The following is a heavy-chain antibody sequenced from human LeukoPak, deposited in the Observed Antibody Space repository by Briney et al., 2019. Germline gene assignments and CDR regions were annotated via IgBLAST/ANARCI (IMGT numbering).Heavy chain of an antibody. V-gene: IGHV3-30-3*01. CDR2: ISYDGSKK. J-gene: IGHJ4*02. CDR1: SLTSRSSP. Sequence: PGGSLRRSSAASSLTSRSSPMHRAHQAPGKGLEWVAVISYDGSKKYYADSVKGRFTISRDKCKYPLYLQMTSLQPENPAMYYCARSFNYDSSGPLDYWGQGTLVTVSS. CDR3: ARSFNYDSSGPLDY. D-gene: IGHD3-22*01.